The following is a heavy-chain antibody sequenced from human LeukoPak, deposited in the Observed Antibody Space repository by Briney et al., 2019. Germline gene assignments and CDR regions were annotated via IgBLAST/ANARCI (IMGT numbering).Heavy chain of an antibody. Sequence: PSETLSLTCTVSGGSISSYYWSWIRQPPGKGLEWIGYIYYSGSTNYNPSLKSRVTISVDTSKNQFSLKLSSVTAADTAVYYCARAVDSSAFSPFQYWGQGTLVTVSS. J-gene: IGHJ1*01. CDR3: ARAVDSSAFSPFQY. D-gene: IGHD3-22*01. CDR1: GGSISSYY. V-gene: IGHV4-59*08. CDR2: IYYSGST.